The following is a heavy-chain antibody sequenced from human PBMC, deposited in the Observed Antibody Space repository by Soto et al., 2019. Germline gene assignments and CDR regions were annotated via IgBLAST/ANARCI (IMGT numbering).Heavy chain of an antibody. Sequence: QVQLMESRGGLVQPGRSLRLSCAASGFTLSNYAMHWVRQAPGKGLEWVAAISYDRGNEYYGDSVKGRFTISKDNAKSTLYLQMNSLRPEDTAVYYCVKGEASAIAGISDQWGQGTRVIVSS. CDR1: GFTLSNYA. CDR3: VKGEASAIAGISDQ. V-gene: IGHV3-30*18. D-gene: IGHD1-1*01. J-gene: IGHJ4*02. CDR2: ISYDRGNE.